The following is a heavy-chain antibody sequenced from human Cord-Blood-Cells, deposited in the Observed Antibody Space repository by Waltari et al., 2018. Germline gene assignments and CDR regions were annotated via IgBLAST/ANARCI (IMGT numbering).Heavy chain of an antibody. J-gene: IGHJ4*02. CDR2: IRSSSSYI. D-gene: IGHD4-17*01. Sequence: EVQLVDSGGGLVKQGGSLRRSRDASGFPYRSYILYRVRQAPGKGLEWVSSIRSSSSYIYYADSVKGRFTISRDNAKNSLYLQMNSLRAEDTAVYYCAREPDYGDDFDYWGQGTLVTVSS. CDR1: GFPYRSYI. V-gene: IGHV3-21*01. CDR3: AREPDYGDDFDY.